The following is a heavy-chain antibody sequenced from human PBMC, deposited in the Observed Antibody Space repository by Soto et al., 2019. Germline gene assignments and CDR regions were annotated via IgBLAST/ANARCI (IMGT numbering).Heavy chain of an antibody. V-gene: IGHV3-23*01. CDR2: ISDSGDAT. D-gene: IGHD3-10*01. CDR3: AKGKAAYNHGSLDY. CDR1: GFTFSSYV. J-gene: IGHJ4*02. Sequence: PGESLKISCAASGFTFSSYVMTWVRQAPGKGLESVSLISDSGDATYYVDSVKGRFTISRDNSKNTLYLQMNTLRADDTALYYCAKGKAAYNHGSLDYWGQGTLVTVSS.